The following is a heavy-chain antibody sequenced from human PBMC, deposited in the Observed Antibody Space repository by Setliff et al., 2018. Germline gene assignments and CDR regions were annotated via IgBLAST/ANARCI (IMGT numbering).Heavy chain of an antibody. J-gene: IGHJ5*02. D-gene: IGHD2-15*01. CDR1: GDSFSNYA. CDR3: ARSPALLGIVYLDP. CDR2: LIPMFGTP. Sequence: SVKVSCKAPGDSFSNYAISWVRQAPGQGLEWMGGLIPMFGTPGYAQKFQDRVTITTDESTSTAYMELNSLTSEDTAVYYCARSPALLGIVYLDPWGQGTRVTVSS. V-gene: IGHV1-69*05.